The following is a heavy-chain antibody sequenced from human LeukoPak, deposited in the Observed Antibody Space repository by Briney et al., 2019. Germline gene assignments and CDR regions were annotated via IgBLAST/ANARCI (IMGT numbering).Heavy chain of an antibody. Sequence: SETLSLTCTVSGGSISSYYWSWIRQPAGKGLEWIGRIYTSGSTNYNPSLKSRVTMSVDTSKNQFSLKLSSVTAADTAVYYCARDPTLGYSSAFDYWGQGTLDTVSS. J-gene: IGHJ4*02. D-gene: IGHD6-13*01. V-gene: IGHV4-4*07. CDR1: GGSISSYY. CDR3: ARDPTLGYSSAFDY. CDR2: IYTSGST.